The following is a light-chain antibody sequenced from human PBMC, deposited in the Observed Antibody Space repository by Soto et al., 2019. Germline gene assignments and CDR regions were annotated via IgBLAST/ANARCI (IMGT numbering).Light chain of an antibody. J-gene: IGKJ4*01. V-gene: IGKV1-5*03. CDR1: QSISSW. CDR3: QQYGSSPLT. Sequence: DIQMTQSPSTLSASVGDRVTITCRASQSISSWLAWYQQKPGKAPKLLIYKASSLESGVPSRFSGSGSGTEFTLTISSLQPDDFAVYYCQQYGSSPLTFGGGTKVEIK. CDR2: KAS.